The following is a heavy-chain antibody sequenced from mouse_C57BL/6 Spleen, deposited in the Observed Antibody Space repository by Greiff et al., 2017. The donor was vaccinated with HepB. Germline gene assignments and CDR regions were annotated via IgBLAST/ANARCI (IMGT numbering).Heavy chain of an antibody. CDR2: INPNNGGT. V-gene: IGHV1-26*01. CDR1: GYTFTDYY. CDR3: ARRPNWPPFDY. D-gene: IGHD4-1*01. J-gene: IGHJ2*01. Sequence: VQLQQSGPELVKPGASVKISCKASGYTFTDYYMNWVKQSHGKSLEWIGDINPNNGGTSYNQKFKGKATLTVDKSSSTAYMELRSLTSEDSAVYYCARRPNWPPFDYWGQGTTLTVSS.